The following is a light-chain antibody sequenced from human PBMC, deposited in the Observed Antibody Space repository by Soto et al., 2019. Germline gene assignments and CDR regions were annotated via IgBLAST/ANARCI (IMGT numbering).Light chain of an antibody. CDR2: GSS. CDR1: ESVSSN. Sequence: EIDMTQSPATLSVSPGETDTLSCRASESVSSNLVWYQQKPGQAPRLLIYGSSTRATGIPARFSGSGSGTAFTLTISSLQPEDVALYYCQQYNNWPRTFGQGTKVDIK. J-gene: IGKJ1*01. V-gene: IGKV3D-15*01. CDR3: QQYNNWPRT.